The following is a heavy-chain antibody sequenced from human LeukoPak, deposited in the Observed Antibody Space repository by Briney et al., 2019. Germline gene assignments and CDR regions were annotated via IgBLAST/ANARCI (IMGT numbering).Heavy chain of an antibody. Sequence: SETLSLTCAVYGGSFSGYYWSWIRQPPGKGLGWIGEINHSGSTNYNPPLKSRVTISVDTSKNQFSLKLSSVTAADTAVYYCARTPYSGSHFDYWGQGTLVTVSS. V-gene: IGHV4-34*01. J-gene: IGHJ4*02. CDR1: GGSFSGYY. CDR2: INHSGST. CDR3: ARTPYSGSHFDY. D-gene: IGHD1-26*01.